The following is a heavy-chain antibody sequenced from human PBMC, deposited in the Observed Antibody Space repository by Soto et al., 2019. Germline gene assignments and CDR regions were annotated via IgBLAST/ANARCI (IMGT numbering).Heavy chain of an antibody. CDR3: ARAAARYCFAENNWFDP. Sequence: QVQLVESGGGVVQPGRSLRLSCAASGFTFSSYAMHWVRQAPGKGLEWVAVISYDGSNKYYADSVKGRFTISRDNSKNTLFLQMTSRRAEDTVVYYCARAAARYCFAENNWFDPWGQGTLVTVSS. J-gene: IGHJ5*02. CDR2: ISYDGSNK. D-gene: IGHD2-15*01. V-gene: IGHV3-30-3*01. CDR1: GFTFSSYA.